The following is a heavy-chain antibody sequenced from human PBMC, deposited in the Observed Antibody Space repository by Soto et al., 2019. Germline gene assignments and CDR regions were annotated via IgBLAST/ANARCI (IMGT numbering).Heavy chain of an antibody. Sequence: QVQLVQSGTEVKKPGSSVKVSCKASGGAFGSYAINWVRQAPGQGLEWMGGIVPMFHTTNYAQRFQGRVTVTADESTSTVYLELTRLRSEDTGMYYCTRHRGYSSGYWGQDFWGQGTLVTVSS. CDR3: TRHRGYSSGYWGQDF. D-gene: IGHD5-12*01. CDR1: GGAFGSYA. CDR2: IVPMFHTT. J-gene: IGHJ4*02. V-gene: IGHV1-69*01.